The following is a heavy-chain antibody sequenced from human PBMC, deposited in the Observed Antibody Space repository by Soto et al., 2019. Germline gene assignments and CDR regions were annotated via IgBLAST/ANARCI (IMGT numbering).Heavy chain of an antibody. V-gene: IGHV1-69*06. D-gene: IGHD3-16*02. Sequence: VASVKVSCKASGGTFSAYAISWVRQAPGQGLEWMGGILPLSGTSNYTQRFQGRVTISADKSTSTAYMELSSLRSDDTAVYYCARTNPTKYYDYVWGDYRREGMDVWGQGTTVTV. CDR2: ILPLSGTS. CDR1: GGTFSAYA. CDR3: ARTNPTKYYDYVWGDYRREGMDV. J-gene: IGHJ6*02.